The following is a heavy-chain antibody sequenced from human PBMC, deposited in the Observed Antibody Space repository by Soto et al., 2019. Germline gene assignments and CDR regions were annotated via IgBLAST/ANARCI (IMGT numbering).Heavy chain of an antibody. D-gene: IGHD6-19*01. CDR1: GGSTSSSSYY. CDR3: VGHVKARYCSGWLDY. J-gene: IGHJ4*02. V-gene: IGHV4-39*01. CDR2: IYYSGST. Sequence: PSESMSLTCTVSGGSTSSSSYYWGRIRQPPGKGLEGIGRIYYSGSTYYNPSLKRRVTISVDRSKNQFSLKLSDLTAADTAADYCVGHVKARYCSGWLDYWGQGTRGTVSS.